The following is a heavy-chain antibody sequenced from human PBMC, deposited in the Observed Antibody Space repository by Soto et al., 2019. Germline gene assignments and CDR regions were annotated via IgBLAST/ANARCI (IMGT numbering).Heavy chain of an antibody. Sequence: QVQLQPSGPGLVQPSQTLSLTCAISGDSVSSNSAAWNWIRQSPSGGLEWLGRTYLRSTWYHDYALSVKSRITIDPDTSQNQFSLQLTSVTPEDTAVYYCARDYNGFDFWGQGTLVTVSS. V-gene: IGHV6-1*01. D-gene: IGHD1-1*01. J-gene: IGHJ4*02. CDR3: ARDYNGFDF. CDR2: TYLRSTWYH. CDR1: GDSVSSNSAA.